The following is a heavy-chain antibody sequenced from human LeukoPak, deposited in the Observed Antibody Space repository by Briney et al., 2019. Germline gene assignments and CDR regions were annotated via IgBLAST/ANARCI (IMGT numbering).Heavy chain of an antibody. V-gene: IGHV3-74*01. D-gene: IGHD2-2*02. CDR3: VSRYCTITNCYKASGTGSFDI. Sequence: PGGSLRLSSAASGLTSSSYWMHWVRQAPGKGLVWVSRINSDGSTTNYADSVKGRFTISRDNAKNTMYLQMNSLRAEDTAVYYCVSRYCTITNCYKASGTGSFDIWGQGTMVSVSS. J-gene: IGHJ3*02. CDR2: INSDGSTT. CDR1: GLTSSSYW.